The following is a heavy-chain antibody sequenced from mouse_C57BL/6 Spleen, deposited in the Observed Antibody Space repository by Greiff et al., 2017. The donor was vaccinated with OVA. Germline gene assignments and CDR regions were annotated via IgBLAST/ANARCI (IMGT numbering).Heavy chain of an antibody. J-gene: IGHJ2*01. CDR2: INPNYGTT. D-gene: IGHD1-1*01. CDR3: APTVVLPFDY. V-gene: IGHV1-39*01. CDR1: DYN. Sequence: DYNMNWVKQSNGKSLEWIGVINPNYGTTSYNQKFKGKATLTVDQSSSTAYMQLNSLTSEESAVYYCAPTVVLPFDYWGQGTTLTVSS.